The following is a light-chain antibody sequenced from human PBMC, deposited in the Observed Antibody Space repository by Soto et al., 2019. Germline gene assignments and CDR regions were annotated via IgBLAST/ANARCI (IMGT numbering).Light chain of an antibody. Sequence: AIRMTQSPSSLSASTGDRVTITCRASQGISSYLAWYQQKPGKAPNLLIYDASSLESGVPSRFRGSGSETEFTLTISGLQPDDFATYYCQQFIDGWTFGQGTKVDIK. CDR3: QQFIDGWT. CDR2: DAS. CDR1: QGISSY. V-gene: IGKV1-8*01. J-gene: IGKJ1*01.